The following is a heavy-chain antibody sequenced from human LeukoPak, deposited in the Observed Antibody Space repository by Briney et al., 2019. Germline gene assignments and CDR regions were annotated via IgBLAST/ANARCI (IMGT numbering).Heavy chain of an antibody. CDR2: ISSSSSYI. J-gene: IGHJ3*02. V-gene: IGHV3-21*01. CDR1: GFTFSSYS. D-gene: IGHD6-6*01. CDR3: ARDPGEQLLDAFDI. Sequence: GGSLRLSCAASGFTFSSYSMNWVRQAPGKGLEWVSSISSSSSYIYYADSVKGRFAISRDNAKNSLYLQMNSLRAEVTAVYYCARDPGEQLLDAFDIWGQGTMVTVSS.